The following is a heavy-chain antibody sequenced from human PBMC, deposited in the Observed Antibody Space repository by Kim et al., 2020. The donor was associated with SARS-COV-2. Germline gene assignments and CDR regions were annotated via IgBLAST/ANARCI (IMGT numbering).Heavy chain of an antibody. V-gene: IGHV1-69*01. CDR3: ARVLQHDYGGNTDAFDI. D-gene: IGHD4-17*01. J-gene: IGHJ3*02. Sequence: FQGRVAITADESTSTAYMELSSLRSEDTAVYYCARVLQHDYGGNTDAFDIWGQGTMVTVSS.